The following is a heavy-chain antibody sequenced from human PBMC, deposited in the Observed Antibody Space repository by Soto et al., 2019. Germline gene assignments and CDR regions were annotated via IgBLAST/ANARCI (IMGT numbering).Heavy chain of an antibody. CDR2: IFYRGST. J-gene: IGHJ3*02. CDR3: ARTRGYDSDAYYSGMAALDI. Sequence: QVQLQESGPGLVKPSQTLSLTCTVSGGSIISGGHYWSWIRQHPEKGLEWLGYIFYRGSTYYKPSLKRRVTISLDTSENQFSLRLSSVTDADTAVYYWARTRGYDSDAYYSGMAALDIWGQGTVVSVSS. D-gene: IGHD3-22*01. V-gene: IGHV4-31*03. CDR1: GGSIISGGHY.